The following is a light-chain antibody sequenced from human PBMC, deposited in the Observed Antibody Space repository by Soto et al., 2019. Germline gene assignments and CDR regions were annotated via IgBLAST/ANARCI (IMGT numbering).Light chain of an antibody. CDR3: QQYGNSPQT. Sequence: EIVMTQSPATLSLSPGERATLSCRASQSVSSSFLAWYQQKPGQAPRLLIYAASSRATGIPDRFSGSGSGTDFTLTISRLEPEDFAVYYCQQYGNSPQTFGQGTKWIS. CDR1: QSVSSSF. V-gene: IGKV3-20*01. CDR2: AAS. J-gene: IGKJ1*01.